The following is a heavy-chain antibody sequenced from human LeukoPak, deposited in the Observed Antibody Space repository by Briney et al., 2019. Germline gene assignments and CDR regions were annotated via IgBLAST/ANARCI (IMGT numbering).Heavy chain of an antibody. CDR3: AKDSKLRGFGEFDC. J-gene: IGHJ4*02. V-gene: IGHV3-23*01. CDR1: GFNFSSFA. CDR2: IGGSGSTT. D-gene: IGHD3-10*01. Sequence: GGSLRLSCAASGFNFSSFAMTWVRQAPGKGLEWVSGIGGSGSTTYYADSVKGRFTISRDNSKSTLYLQMNGLRVEDTAMYYCAKDSKLRGFGEFDCRGQGTLVTVSS.